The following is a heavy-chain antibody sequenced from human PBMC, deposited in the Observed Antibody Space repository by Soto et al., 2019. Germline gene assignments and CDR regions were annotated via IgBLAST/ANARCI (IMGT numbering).Heavy chain of an antibody. CDR3: ATYSDCTGGGCSANPDH. CDR1: GFTFSGYW. CDR2: IKTDGGEE. J-gene: IGHJ4*02. V-gene: IGHV3-7*01. D-gene: IGHD2-8*02. Sequence: DVHLVESGGGLVQPGGSLRLSSVASGFTFSGYWMSWVRQAPGKGLEWVATIKTDGGEEYYVDSVRGRFTISRDNARDSLFLQMNGLRVEDTAIYYCATYSDCTGGGCSANPDHWGQGTLVTVST.